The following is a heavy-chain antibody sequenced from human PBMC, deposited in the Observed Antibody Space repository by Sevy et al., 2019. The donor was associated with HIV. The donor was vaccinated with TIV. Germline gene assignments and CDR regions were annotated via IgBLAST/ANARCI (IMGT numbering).Heavy chain of an antibody. CDR3: ARDRLGRTISAEWGGGMDV. J-gene: IGHJ6*02. Sequence: GGSLRLSCAVSGFTFRSYAMSWVRQAPGKGLEWVSTISGSGGSTNYGDSVKGRFTISRDNFKNTRYLQINSLRADDTAVYYGARDRLGRTISAEWGGGMDVWGQGTTVTVSS. CDR1: GFTFRSYA. V-gene: IGHV3-23*01. D-gene: IGHD3-3*01. CDR2: ISGSGGST.